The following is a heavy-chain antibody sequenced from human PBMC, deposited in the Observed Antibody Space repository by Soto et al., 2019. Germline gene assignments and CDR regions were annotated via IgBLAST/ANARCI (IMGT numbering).Heavy chain of an antibody. J-gene: IGHJ6*02. CDR2: IIPIFGTA. V-gene: IGHV1-69*12. D-gene: IGHD6-19*01. Sequence: QVQLVQSGAEVKKPGSSVKVSCKASGGTFSSYAISWVRQAPGQGLEWMGGIIPIFGTANYAQKFQGRVTITAGEATSTAYRELSSLRSEESAVYYCARDPLLIAVDDTDYYYGMDGWCQGTTVTVSS. CDR1: GGTFSSYA. CDR3: ARDPLLIAVDDTDYYYGMDG.